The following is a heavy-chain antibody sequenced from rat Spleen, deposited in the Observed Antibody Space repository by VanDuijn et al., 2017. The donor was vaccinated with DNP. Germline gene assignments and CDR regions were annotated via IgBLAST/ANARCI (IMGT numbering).Heavy chain of an antibody. D-gene: IGHD4-2*01. V-gene: IGHV5-7*01. Sequence: EVQLVQSGGDLVQPGRSLKLSCAASGFTFSDYYMAWVRQAPKKGLEWVATISYDGSSTYYRDSVKGRFTISRDNAKSTLYLQMDSLRSEDTATYYCARWSMAFAYWGQGTLVTVSS. CDR2: ISYDGSST. CDR3: ARWSMAFAY. CDR1: GFTFSDYY. J-gene: IGHJ3*01.